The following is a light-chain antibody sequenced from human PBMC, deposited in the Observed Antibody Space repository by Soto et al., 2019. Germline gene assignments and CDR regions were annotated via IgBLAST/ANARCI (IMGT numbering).Light chain of an antibody. V-gene: IGKV4-1*01. CDR2: WES. CDR1: QSILYSSNNKNY. J-gene: IGKJ5*01. Sequence: DIVMTQSPDSLAVSLGERATINCKSSQSILYSSNNKNYLVWYQQKPGQPPKVLIYWESTRESGVPDRFSGSGSGTDFTLTISRLQPEDIATYYCQQYENLPTFGQGTRLEIK. CDR3: QQYENLPT.